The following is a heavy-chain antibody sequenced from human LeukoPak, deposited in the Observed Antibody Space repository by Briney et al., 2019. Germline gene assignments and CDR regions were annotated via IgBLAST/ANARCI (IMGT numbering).Heavy chain of an antibody. CDR2: IRQDGSEK. J-gene: IGHJ4*02. V-gene: IGHV3-7*03. D-gene: IGHD3-9*01. CDR3: ARSYNVLTAFDY. Sequence: GGSLRLSCAASGFTFSTYWMSWVRQAPGKGLEWVANIRQDGSEKYYVDSVKGRFTISRDNADNSPYLQMNSLKPEDTAVYYCARSYNVLTAFDYWGQGTLVTVSS. CDR1: GFTFSTYW.